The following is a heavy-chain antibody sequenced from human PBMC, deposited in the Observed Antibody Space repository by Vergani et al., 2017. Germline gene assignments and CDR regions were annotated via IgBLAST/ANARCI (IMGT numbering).Heavy chain of an antibody. V-gene: IGHV5-51*03. D-gene: IGHD2-2*02. J-gene: IGHJ5*02. CDR1: GYSFTSYW. CDR2: IYPGDSHT. CDR3: ARSHGYCSSTSCYTDNWFDP. Sequence: EVQLVQSGAEVKKPGESLKISCKGSGYSFTSYWIGWVRQMPGKGLEWMGIIYPGDSHTRYSPSFQGQVTISADKSISTAYLQWSSLKASDTAMYYCARSHGYCSSTSCYTDNWFDPWGQGTLVTVSS.